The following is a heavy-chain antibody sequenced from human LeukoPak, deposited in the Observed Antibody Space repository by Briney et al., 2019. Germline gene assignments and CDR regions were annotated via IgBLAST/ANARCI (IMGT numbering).Heavy chain of an antibody. CDR2: ISYDGSNK. J-gene: IGHJ4*02. V-gene: IGHV3-30-3*01. CDR3: ARSLYSSRLFDY. Sequence: PGGSLRLSCAASGFTFSSYAMHWVRQAPGKGLEWVAVISYDGSNKYYADSVKGRFTISRDNSKNTLYLQMNSLRAEDTAVYYCARSLYSSRLFDYWGQGTLVTVSS. CDR1: GFTFSSYA. D-gene: IGHD6-13*01.